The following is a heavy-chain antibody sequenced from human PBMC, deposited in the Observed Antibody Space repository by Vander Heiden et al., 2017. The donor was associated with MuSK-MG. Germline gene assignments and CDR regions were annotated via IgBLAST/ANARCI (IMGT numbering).Heavy chain of an antibody. Sequence: QVTLRESGPALVKPTQTLTLTCTFSGFPLRTSGMSVSWIRQPPGKALEWLARIDWDDDKYYSTSLKTRLTISKDTSKNQVVLTMTNMDPVDTATYYCARRLLDCSGGSCYGYYFDYWGQGTLVTVSS. D-gene: IGHD2-15*01. V-gene: IGHV2-70*15. J-gene: IGHJ4*02. CDR2: IDWDDDK. CDR1: GFPLRTSGMS. CDR3: ARRLLDCSGGSCYGYYFDY.